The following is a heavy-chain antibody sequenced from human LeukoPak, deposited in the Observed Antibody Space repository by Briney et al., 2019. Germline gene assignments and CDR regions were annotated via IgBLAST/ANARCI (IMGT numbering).Heavy chain of an antibody. V-gene: IGHV3-21*01. D-gene: IGHD5-18*01. CDR2: ISSSSSYI. CDR3: ARDRGYSYGYDLDY. CDR1: GFTFSSYS. Sequence: GGSLRLSCAASGFTFSSYSMNWVRQAPGKGLEWVSSISSSSSYIFRADSVKGRFTISRDNAKNSLYLQMNSLRAEDTAVYYCARDRGYSYGYDLDYWGQGTLVTVSS. J-gene: IGHJ4*02.